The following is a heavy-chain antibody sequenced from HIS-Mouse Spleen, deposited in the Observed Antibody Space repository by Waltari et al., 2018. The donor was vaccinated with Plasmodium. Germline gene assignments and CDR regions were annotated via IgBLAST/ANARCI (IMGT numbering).Heavy chain of an antibody. V-gene: IGHV3-53*01. J-gene: IGHJ3*02. CDR2: IYSGGST. D-gene: IGHD6-6*01. Sequence: EVQLVESGGGLIQPGGSLRLSCAASGFTVSSNYISWVRQAPGKGLEWVSFIYSGGSTYYADSVKGRFTISRDNSKNTLYLQMNSLRAEDTAVYYCARGMKSSSSAFDIWGQGTMVTVSS. CDR1: GFTVSSNY. CDR3: ARGMKSSSSAFDI.